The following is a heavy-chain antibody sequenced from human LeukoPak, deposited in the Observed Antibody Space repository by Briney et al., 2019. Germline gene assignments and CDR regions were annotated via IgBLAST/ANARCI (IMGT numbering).Heavy chain of an antibody. J-gene: IGHJ4*02. Sequence: SGTLSLTCAVYGGSFSGYYWSWIRQPPGKGLEWIGEINHSGSTNYNPSLKSRVTISVDTSKNQFSLKLGSVTAADTAVYYCARATALSGTYYYGSGSYVDYWGQGTLVTVSS. V-gene: IGHV4-34*01. D-gene: IGHD3-10*01. CDR2: INHSGST. CDR3: ARATALSGTYYYGSGSYVDY. CDR1: GGSFSGYY.